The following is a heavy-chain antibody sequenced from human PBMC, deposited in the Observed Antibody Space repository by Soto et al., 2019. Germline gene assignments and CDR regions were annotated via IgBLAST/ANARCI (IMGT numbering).Heavy chain of an antibody. CDR2: IIPIFGTA. V-gene: IGHV1-69*01. D-gene: IGHD2-15*01. Sequence: QVQLVQSGAEVKKPGSSVKVSCKASGGTFSSYAISWVRQAPGQGLEWMGGIIPIFGTANYAQKFQGRVTITADESTSTDSMELSSLRSEDTAVYYCASETYCSGGSCYSVDYWGQGTLFTVSS. J-gene: IGHJ4*02. CDR3: ASETYCSGGSCYSVDY. CDR1: GGTFSSYA.